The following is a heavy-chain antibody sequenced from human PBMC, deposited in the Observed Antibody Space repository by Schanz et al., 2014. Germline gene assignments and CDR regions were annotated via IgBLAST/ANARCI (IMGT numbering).Heavy chain of an antibody. CDR1: GITFSGYS. Sequence: EVQLVESGGGLAQPGGSLRLSCAASGITFSGYSMNWVRQAPGKGLEWVSYISGSSSTKYYADSVKGRFTISRDNGKNSLYLQINSGRAEDTAVYFCARDYESDLSSPRHDAFDVWGQGTVVTVSS. D-gene: IGHD3-22*01. CDR3: ARDYESDLSSPRHDAFDV. V-gene: IGHV3-48*01. CDR2: ISGSSSTK. J-gene: IGHJ3*01.